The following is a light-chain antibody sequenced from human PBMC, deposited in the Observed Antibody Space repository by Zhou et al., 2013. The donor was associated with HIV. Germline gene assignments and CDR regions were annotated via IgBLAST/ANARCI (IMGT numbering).Light chain of an antibody. V-gene: IGKV2-28*01. CDR3: MQALQTPLT. CDR1: QSLLHSNGYNY. Sequence: DIVMTQSPLSLPVTPGEPASISCRSSQSLLHSNGYNYLDWYLQKPGQPPQLLIYLGSNRASGVPDRFSGSGSGTDFTLKISRVEAEDVGVYYCMQALQTPLTFGGGTKVRSN. CDR2: LGS. J-gene: IGKJ4*01.